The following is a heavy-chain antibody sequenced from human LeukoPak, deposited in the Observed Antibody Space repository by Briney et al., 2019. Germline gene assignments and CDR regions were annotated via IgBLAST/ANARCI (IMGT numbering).Heavy chain of an antibody. Sequence: ASVKVSCKASGGTFGSYTINWVRQAPGQGLEWMGGIIPIFGTANYAQKFQGRVTITADESTSTAYMELSSLRSEDTAVYYCARRDIVVVPAALGNWFAPWGQGTLVTVSS. CDR3: ARRDIVVVPAALGNWFAP. D-gene: IGHD2-2*01. V-gene: IGHV1-69*13. CDR1: GGTFGSYT. CDR2: IIPIFGTA. J-gene: IGHJ5*02.